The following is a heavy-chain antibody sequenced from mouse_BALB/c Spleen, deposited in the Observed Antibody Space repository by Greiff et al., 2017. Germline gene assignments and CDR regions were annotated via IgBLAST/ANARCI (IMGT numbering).Heavy chain of an antibody. CDR1: GYTFTDYN. CDR3: ARTSFDV. Sequence: DVKLQESGPELVKPGASVKISCKASGYTFTDYNMHWVKQSHGKSLEWIGRINPYNGDTFYNQKFKGKATLTVDKSSSTAHMELLSLTSEDSAVYYCARTSFDVWGAGTTVTVSS. CDR2: INPYNGDT. J-gene: IGHJ1*01. V-gene: IGHV1S29*02.